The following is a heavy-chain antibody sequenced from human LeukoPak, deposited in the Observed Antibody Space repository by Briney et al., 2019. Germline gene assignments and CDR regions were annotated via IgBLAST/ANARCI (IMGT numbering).Heavy chain of an antibody. CDR1: GYTFTSYY. CDR2: INPSGGST. V-gene: IGHV1-46*01. Sequence: ASVKVSCKASGYTFTSYYMHWVRQAPGQGLEWMGIINPSGGSTSYAQKFQGRVTMTRDTSTSTVYMELSSLRSEDTAVYYCARANYDFWSGYYYYYMDVWGKGTTVTVSS. J-gene: IGHJ6*03. CDR3: ARANYDFWSGYYYYYMDV. D-gene: IGHD3-3*01.